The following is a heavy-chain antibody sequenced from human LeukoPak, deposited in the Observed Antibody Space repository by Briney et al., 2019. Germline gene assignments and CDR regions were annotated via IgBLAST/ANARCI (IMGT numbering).Heavy chain of an antibody. CDR3: ARGGGIVVRLGSAFDI. CDR2: ISAYNGNT. V-gene: IGHV1-18*01. J-gene: IGHJ3*02. Sequence: ASATVSCKASGDTFTSYGTSRVRQAPRQGLELMGFISAYNGNTNYAQKLQGRVTMTTDTSTSTVYMELSSLRSEDTAVYYCARGGGIVVRLGSAFDIWGQGTMVTVSS. CDR1: GDTFTSYG. D-gene: IGHD2-15*01.